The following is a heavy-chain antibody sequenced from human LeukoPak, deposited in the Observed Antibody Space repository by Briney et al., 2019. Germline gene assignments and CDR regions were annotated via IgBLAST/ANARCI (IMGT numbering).Heavy chain of an antibody. CDR1: GGSFSGYY. CDR2: INHSGST. CDR3: ARVSDVVAYGMDV. D-gene: IGHD2-15*01. J-gene: IGHJ6*02. V-gene: IGHV4-34*01. Sequence: SETLSLTCAVYGGSFSGYYWSWIRQPPGKGLEWIGEINHSGSTNYNPSLKSRVTISVDTSKNQFSLKLSSVTAADTAVYYCARVSDVVAYGMDVWGQGATVTVS.